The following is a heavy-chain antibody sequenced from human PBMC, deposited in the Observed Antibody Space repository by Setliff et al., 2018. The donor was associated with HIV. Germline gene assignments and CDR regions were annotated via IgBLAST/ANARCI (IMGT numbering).Heavy chain of an antibody. CDR2: IYQSGNT. V-gene: IGHV4-38-2*01. D-gene: IGHD4-17*01. CDR3: ARFDVTPMTTRDY. CDR1: GYSISSGFY. J-gene: IGHJ4*02. Sequence: PSETLSLTCAVSGYSISSGFYWSWMRQPPGKGLEWIGSIYQSGNTNYNPSLESRVTMSLDMSTNQFSLKMASMTAADSAVYYCARFDVTPMTTRDYWGQGTQVTVSS.